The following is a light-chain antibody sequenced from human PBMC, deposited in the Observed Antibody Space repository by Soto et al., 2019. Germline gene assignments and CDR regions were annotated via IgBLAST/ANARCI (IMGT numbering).Light chain of an antibody. CDR1: QSISSW. J-gene: IGKJ1*01. CDR3: QQTGSSSPWP. V-gene: IGKV1-5*03. CDR2: KAS. Sequence: GDRVTITCRASQSISSWLAWYQQKPGRAPKLLVYKASSLETGVPSRFSGSGSGTEFTLIISSLQPDDFASYYCQQTGSSSPWPVGQGPKVEI.